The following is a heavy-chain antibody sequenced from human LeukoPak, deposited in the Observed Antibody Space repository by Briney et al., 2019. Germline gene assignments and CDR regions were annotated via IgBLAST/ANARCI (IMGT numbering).Heavy chain of an antibody. J-gene: IGHJ3*02. CDR3: AKEKGGAVTRAFDI. CDR1: GFTFSSYG. Sequence: PGGSLRLSCAASGFTFSSYGMHWVHQAPGKGLEWVAFIRYDGSNKYYADSVKGRFTISRDNSKNTLYLQMNSLRAEDTAVYYCAKEKGGAVTRAFDIWGQGTMVTVSS. CDR2: IRYDGSNK. D-gene: IGHD3-16*01. V-gene: IGHV3-30*02.